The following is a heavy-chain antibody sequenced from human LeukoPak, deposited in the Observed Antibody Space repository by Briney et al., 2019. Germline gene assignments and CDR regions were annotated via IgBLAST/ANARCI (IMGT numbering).Heavy chain of an antibody. CDR1: GYTFTGYY. Sequence: ASVKVSCKASGYTFTGYYMHWVRQAPGQGLEWMGWISAYNGNTNYAQKFQGRVTMTRDTSISTAYMELSRLSSDDTAVYYCARTIAGGSYRYPYWFDPWGQGALVTVSS. D-gene: IGHD3-16*02. CDR3: ARTIAGGSYRYPYWFDP. V-gene: IGHV1-2*02. J-gene: IGHJ5*02. CDR2: ISAYNGNT.